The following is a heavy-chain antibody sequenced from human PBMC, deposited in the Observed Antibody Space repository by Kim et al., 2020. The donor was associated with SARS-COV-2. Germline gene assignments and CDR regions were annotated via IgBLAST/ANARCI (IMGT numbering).Heavy chain of an antibody. Sequence: GGSLRLSCAASGFTFSSYAMHWVRQAPGKGLEWVAVLWHDGSNKYYVDSVKGRFTISRDNSKNTLLRKLNTLKPEERRLNSLWRGERITMFGFATWGWGT. CDR3: WRGERITMFGFAT. J-gene: IGHJ5*02. D-gene: IGHD3-10*02. CDR2: LWHDGSNK. CDR1: GFTFSSYA. V-gene: IGHV3-33*01.